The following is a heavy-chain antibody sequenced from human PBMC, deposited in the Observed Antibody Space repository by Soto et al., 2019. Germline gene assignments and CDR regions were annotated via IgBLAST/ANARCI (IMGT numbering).Heavy chain of an antibody. V-gene: IGHV1-18*01. J-gene: IGHJ2*01. Sequence: ASVKVSCKASGYTFTSYGISWVRQAPGQGLEWMGWISAYNGNTNYAQKLQGRVTMTTDTSTSTAYMELSSLRSEDTAMYYCARVVTVVKSFHYWYFDLWGRGTLVTVSS. CDR1: GYTFTSYG. CDR3: ARVVTVVKSFHYWYFDL. D-gene: IGHD2-15*01. CDR2: ISAYNGNT.